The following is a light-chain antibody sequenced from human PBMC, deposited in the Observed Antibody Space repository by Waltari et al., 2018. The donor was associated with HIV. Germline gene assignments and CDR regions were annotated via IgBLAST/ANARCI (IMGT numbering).Light chain of an antibody. Sequence: EIVLTQSPGTLSLSPGERATLSCRASQSLASTYLAWYQQKPGQAPRLLIYAASSRATGIPDRFSGSGSGTDFTLTISRLEPEDFAVYYCQQYGSSPRTFGQGTKVEIK. CDR2: AAS. CDR3: QQYGSSPRT. J-gene: IGKJ1*01. V-gene: IGKV3-20*01. CDR1: QSLASTY.